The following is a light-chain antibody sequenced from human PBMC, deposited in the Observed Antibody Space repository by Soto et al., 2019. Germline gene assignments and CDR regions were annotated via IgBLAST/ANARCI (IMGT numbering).Light chain of an antibody. CDR3: VLYMGSGIWV. CDR2: STN. V-gene: IGLV8-61*01. J-gene: IGLJ3*02. CDR1: SGSVSTSYY. Sequence: QTVVTQEPSFSVSPGRTVTLTCGVSSGSVSTSYYPSWYQHTPGQAPRTLIYSTNTRSSGVPDRFSGSILGNKAALTITGAQADDESDYYCVLYMGSGIWVFGGGTNLTVL.